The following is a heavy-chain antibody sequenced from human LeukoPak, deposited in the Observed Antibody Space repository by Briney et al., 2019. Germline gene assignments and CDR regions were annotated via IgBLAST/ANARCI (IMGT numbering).Heavy chain of an antibody. V-gene: IGHV4-38-2*02. CDR2: IYHSGST. CDR3: SRASSTSYYDY. CDR1: GYSITSGYY. Sequence: NTSETLSLTCTVSGYSITSGYYWGWIRQPPGKGLEWIGTIYHSGSTYYNPSLKSRVTISVDTSENQFSLKLSSVTAADTALYYCSRASSTSYYDYWGQGTLVSVSS. J-gene: IGHJ4*02. D-gene: IGHD6-19*01.